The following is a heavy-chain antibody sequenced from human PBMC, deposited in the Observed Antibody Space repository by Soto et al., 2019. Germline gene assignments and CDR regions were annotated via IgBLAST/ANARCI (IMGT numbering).Heavy chain of an antibody. J-gene: IGHJ6*03. CDR2: IWYDGSNK. CDR3: ARVAGSHFDWLLNASVYYYYMDV. CDR1: GFTFSSYG. V-gene: IGHV3-33*01. D-gene: IGHD3-9*01. Sequence: GGSLRLSCAASGFTFSSYGMHWVRQAPGKGLEWVAVIWYDGSNKYYADSVKGRFTISRYNSKNTLDLQMNSLRAEDAAVYYCARVAGSHFDWLLNASVYYYYMDVWGKGTTVTVSS.